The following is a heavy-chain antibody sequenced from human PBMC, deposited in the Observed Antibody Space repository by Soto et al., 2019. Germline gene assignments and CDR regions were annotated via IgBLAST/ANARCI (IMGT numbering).Heavy chain of an antibody. V-gene: IGHV2-5*02. D-gene: IGHD3-22*01. CDR3: AHRRVNSSRLCNCGTFDI. CDR2: IFWDNDK. CDR1: GFSLSTYGEG. Sequence: QIALKESGPTLVKPTQTLTLTCSFSGFSLSTYGEGVGWIRQPPGKALESLALIFWDNDKRYSPSLKSRLTITKDTSKSQVVLTMANMDPGDTATYYSAHRRVNSSRLCNCGTFDIWGQGTMVTVSS. J-gene: IGHJ3*02.